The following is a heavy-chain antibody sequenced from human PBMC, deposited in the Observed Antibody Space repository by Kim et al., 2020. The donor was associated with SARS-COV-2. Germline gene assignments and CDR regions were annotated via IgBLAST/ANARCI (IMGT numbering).Heavy chain of an antibody. D-gene: IGHD2-21*02. CDR3: ARGDCGGDCSAARTLDY. J-gene: IGHJ4*02. CDR1: GFIFSTYS. CDR2: ISSSGSRI. Sequence: GGSLRLSCAASGFIFSTYSLNWVRQAPGKGLEWVSYISSSGSRIYYADSVKGRFTISRDNAKNSVNLQMNSLRDEDTAVYYCARGDCGGDCSAARTLDYWGRGTLVTVSS. V-gene: IGHV3-48*02.